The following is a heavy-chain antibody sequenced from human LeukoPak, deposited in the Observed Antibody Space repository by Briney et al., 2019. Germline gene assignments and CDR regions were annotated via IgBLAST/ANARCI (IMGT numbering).Heavy chain of an antibody. D-gene: IGHD1-26*01. J-gene: IGHJ4*02. CDR2: VSGSGGST. CDR1: GFILNSYG. Sequence: GGSLRLSCAASGFILNSYGMHWVRQAPGQGLEWVSAVSGSGGSTYHTDSVKGRFTISRDNSKNTLYLQMNSLRAEDTAVYYCTKGRYSGSLERGFDYWGQGTLVTVSS. CDR3: TKGRYSGSLERGFDY. V-gene: IGHV3-23*01.